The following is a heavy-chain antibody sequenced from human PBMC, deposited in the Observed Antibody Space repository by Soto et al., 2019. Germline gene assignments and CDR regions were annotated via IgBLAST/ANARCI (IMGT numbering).Heavy chain of an antibody. CDR1: GYTFTSYA. CDR3: ARDRPFPGIAAAGVFDY. Sequence: QVQLVQSGAEVKKPGASVKVSCKASGYTFTSYAMHWVRQAPGQRLEWMGWINAGNGNTNYSQKFQGRVTITRDTSASTAYMELSSLRSEDTAVYYCARDRPFPGIAAAGVFDYWGQGTLVTVSS. D-gene: IGHD6-13*01. J-gene: IGHJ4*02. CDR2: INAGNGNT. V-gene: IGHV1-3*01.